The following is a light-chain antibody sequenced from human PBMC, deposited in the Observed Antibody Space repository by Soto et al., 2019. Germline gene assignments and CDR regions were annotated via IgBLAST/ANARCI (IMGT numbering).Light chain of an antibody. Sequence: QSVLTQPPSASGTPGQRVTISCSGSSSNIGGNAVNWYQQLPGTPPKLLIYSNNQRPSGVPDRFSGSKSGTSASLAISGLQSEDEADYYCAAWDDSLSGYVFGTGTRSPS. V-gene: IGLV1-44*01. CDR3: AAWDDSLSGYV. CDR1: SSNIGGNA. CDR2: SNN. J-gene: IGLJ1*01.